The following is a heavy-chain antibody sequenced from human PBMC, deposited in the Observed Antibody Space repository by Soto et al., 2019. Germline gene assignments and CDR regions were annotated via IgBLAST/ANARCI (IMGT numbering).Heavy chain of an antibody. CDR1: GYSFTSYW. CDR3: ARRHSSSSAFDP. D-gene: IGHD6-13*01. V-gene: IGHV5-10-1*01. CDR2: IDPSDSYT. J-gene: IGHJ5*02. Sequence: EVQLVQSGAEVKKPGESLRISCKGSGYSFTSYWISWVRQMPGKGLEWMGRIDPSDSYTNYSPSFQGHVTISADKSISSAYLQWSSLKASDTAMYYCARRHSSSSAFDPWGQGTLVTVSS.